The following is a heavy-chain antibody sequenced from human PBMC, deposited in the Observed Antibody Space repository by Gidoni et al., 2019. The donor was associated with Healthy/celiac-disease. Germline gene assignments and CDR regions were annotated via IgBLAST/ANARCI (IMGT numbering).Heavy chain of an antibody. Sequence: IRQPPGKGLEWIGYIYYSGSTNYNPSLKSRVTISVDTSKHQFSLKLSSVTAADTAVYYCARHPGGHVLRYFDWLLSGNWFDPWGQGTLVTVSS. J-gene: IGHJ5*02. CDR3: ARHPGGHVLRYFDWLLSGNWFDP. D-gene: IGHD3-9*01. CDR2: IYYSGST. V-gene: IGHV4-59*08.